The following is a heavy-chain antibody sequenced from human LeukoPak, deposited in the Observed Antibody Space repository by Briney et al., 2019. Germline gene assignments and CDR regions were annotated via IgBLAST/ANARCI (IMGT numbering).Heavy chain of an antibody. CDR1: GYTFIDYY. V-gene: IGHV1-2*02. Sequence: ASVKVSCKASGYTFIDYYIHWVRQAPGQGLEFLGWISPDSGGTNYPQKFQGRVTTTRDTSISTVYMELSRLRSDDTAVYYCAREGYCTGGTCFDNWGQGTLVTVSS. CDR2: ISPDSGGT. J-gene: IGHJ4*02. D-gene: IGHD2-8*02. CDR3: AREGYCTGGTCFDN.